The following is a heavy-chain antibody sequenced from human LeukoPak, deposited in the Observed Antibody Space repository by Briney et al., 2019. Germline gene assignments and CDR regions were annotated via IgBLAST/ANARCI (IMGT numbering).Heavy chain of an antibody. D-gene: IGHD2-8*02. CDR3: AKGTGDVGYYFTT. V-gene: IGHV3-23*01. J-gene: IGHJ4*02. CDR1: GFTFSNYA. CDR2: IRVSDET. Sequence: GGSLRLSCAASGFTFSNYAMNWVRQAPGKGLEWVSGIRVSDETYYADSVKGRFTIPRANSEKTLYQQLSGRRADDTAAYYCAKGTGDVGYYFTTGARDPWSPSPQ.